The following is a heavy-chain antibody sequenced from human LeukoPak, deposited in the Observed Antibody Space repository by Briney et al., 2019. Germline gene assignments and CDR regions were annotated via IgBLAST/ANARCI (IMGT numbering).Heavy chain of an antibody. CDR3: ARVDSGYSDFDY. Sequence: GGSLRLSCAASGFTFSSYAMSWVRQAPGKGLEWVSGISGSGGSTYYADSVKGRFTISRDNSKNTLYLQMNSLRAEDTAVYYCARVDSGYSDFDYWGQGTLVTVSS. CDR1: GFTFSSYA. V-gene: IGHV3-23*01. J-gene: IGHJ4*02. D-gene: IGHD5-18*01. CDR2: ISGSGGST.